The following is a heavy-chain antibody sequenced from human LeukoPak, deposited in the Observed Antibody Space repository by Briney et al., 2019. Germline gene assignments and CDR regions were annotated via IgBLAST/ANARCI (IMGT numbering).Heavy chain of an antibody. J-gene: IGHJ4*02. V-gene: IGHV4-59*01. Sequence: SETLSLTCPVSGGSISSYYWSWTRQPPGKGLEWIGYIYYSGSTNYNPSLKSRVTISVDTSKNQFSLKLSSVTAADTAVYYCARGADNFDYWGQGTLVTVSS. CDR1: GGSISSYY. CDR3: ARGADNFDY. CDR2: IYYSGST.